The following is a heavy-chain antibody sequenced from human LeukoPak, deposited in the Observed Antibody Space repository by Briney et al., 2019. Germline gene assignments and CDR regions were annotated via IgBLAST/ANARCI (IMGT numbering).Heavy chain of an antibody. CDR3: ARDSGDYLIDY. D-gene: IGHD4-17*01. CDR2: ISSSSSYI. J-gene: IGHJ4*02. V-gene: IGHV3-21*01. Sequence: GGSLRLSCAAPGFTFSSYSMNWVRQAPGKGLEWVSSISSSSSYIYYADSVKGRFTISRDNAKNSLYLQMNSLRAEDTAVYYCARDSGDYLIDYWGQGALVTVSS. CDR1: GFTFSSYS.